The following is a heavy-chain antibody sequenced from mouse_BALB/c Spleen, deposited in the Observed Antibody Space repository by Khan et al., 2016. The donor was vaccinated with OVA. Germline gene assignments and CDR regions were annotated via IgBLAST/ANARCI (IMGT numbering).Heavy chain of an antibody. Sequence: EVELVESGGGVVKPGGSLKLSCSASGFTFSSFAMSWVRQTPEKRLEWVATISTGGHYTFYPDSVKGRFTISRDNARNTLYLHMSSLRSEDTAMYYCARILVYYYAMDYLGQGTSVTVSS. J-gene: IGHJ4*01. CDR1: GFTFSSFA. D-gene: IGHD2-2*01. V-gene: IGHV5-9-3*01. CDR3: ARILVYYYAMDY. CDR2: ISTGGHYT.